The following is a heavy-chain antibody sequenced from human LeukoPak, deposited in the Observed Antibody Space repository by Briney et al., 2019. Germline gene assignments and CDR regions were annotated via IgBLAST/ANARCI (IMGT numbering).Heavy chain of an antibody. CDR3: ARGGASGYPDY. D-gene: IGHD3-22*01. CDR1: GDSMNSSNW. CDR2: IYQGGRT. Sequence: PSGTLSLTCAVSGDSMNSSNWWSWVRQSPGKGLEWIGEIYQGGRTNYKSSLKSRVSISVDKSRNQLSLKLTSVTAADTAVYYCARGGASGYPDYWGQGTLVTVSS. V-gene: IGHV4-4*02. J-gene: IGHJ4*02.